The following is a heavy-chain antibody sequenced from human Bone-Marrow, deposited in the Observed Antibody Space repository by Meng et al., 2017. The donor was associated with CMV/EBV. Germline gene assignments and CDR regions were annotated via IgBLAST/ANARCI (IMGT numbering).Heavy chain of an antibody. Sequence: SVKVSCKASGYTFTSYGISWVRQAPGQGLEWMGGIIPIFGTANYAQKFQGRVTITTDESTSTAYMELSSLRSEDTAVYYCARGYSSSWHYYYYGMDVWGQGTTVTVS. CDR1: GYTFTSYG. CDR3: ARGYSSSWHYYYYGMDV. CDR2: IIPIFGTA. J-gene: IGHJ6*02. V-gene: IGHV1-69*05. D-gene: IGHD6-13*01.